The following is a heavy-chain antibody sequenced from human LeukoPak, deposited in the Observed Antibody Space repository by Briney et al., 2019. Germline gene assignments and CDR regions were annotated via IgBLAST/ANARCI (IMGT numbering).Heavy chain of an antibody. V-gene: IGHV4-30-4*07. CDR1: GGSISSGGYS. J-gene: IGHJ4*02. CDR2: IYYSGST. D-gene: IGHD3-10*01. Sequence: ASETLSLTCAVSGGSISSGGYSWSWIRQPPGKGLEWIGYIYYSGSTYYNPSLKSRVTISVDTSKNQFSLKLSSVTAADTAVYYCARSDYGSGSYYNFFFDYWGQGTLVTVSS. CDR3: ARSDYGSGSYYNFFFDY.